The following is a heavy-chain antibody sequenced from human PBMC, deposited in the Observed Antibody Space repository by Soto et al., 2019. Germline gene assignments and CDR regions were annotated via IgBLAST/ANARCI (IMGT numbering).Heavy chain of an antibody. CDR1: GGSFSGYY. CDR2: INHSGST. J-gene: IGHJ5*02. Sequence: QVQLQQWGAGLLKPSETLSLTCAVYGGSFSGYYWSWIRQPPGKGLEWIGEINHSGSTNYNPSLKSRVTISVDTSKNQFSLKLSSMTAADTAVYYCARGRARGAARPRAWFDPWGQGTLVTVSS. CDR3: ARGRARGAARPRAWFDP. V-gene: IGHV4-34*01. D-gene: IGHD6-6*01.